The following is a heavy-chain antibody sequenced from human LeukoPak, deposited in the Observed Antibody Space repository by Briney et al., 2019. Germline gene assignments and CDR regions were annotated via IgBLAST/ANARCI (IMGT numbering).Heavy chain of an antibody. CDR2: INPHTGGT. Sequence: ASVKVSCKASGYTFTGYYIRWVRQAPGQGLEWMGWINPHTGGTNYAQKFQGRVTMTRDASISTAYMELSRLRSDDTAVYYCARPYCGGGSCHDYFDYWGQGTLVTVSS. J-gene: IGHJ4*02. CDR1: GYTFTGYY. D-gene: IGHD2-15*01. CDR3: ARPYCGGGSCHDYFDY. V-gene: IGHV1-2*02.